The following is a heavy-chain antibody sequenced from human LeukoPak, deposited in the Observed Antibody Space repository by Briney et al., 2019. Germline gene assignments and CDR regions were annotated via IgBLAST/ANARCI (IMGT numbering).Heavy chain of an antibody. CDR3: ARDMGTIVVVLYDAAFDI. Sequence: PGGSLVLSCAASGLPFSMYWMSWVRQAPGKGLEWVANIKPDGSQKYYVDSVKGRFTISRDNAKNSLYLQMNSLRAEDTAVYYCARDMGTIVVVLYDAAFDIWGQGTMVTVSS. CDR2: IKPDGSQK. CDR1: GLPFSMYW. D-gene: IGHD2-2*01. V-gene: IGHV3-7*01. J-gene: IGHJ3*02.